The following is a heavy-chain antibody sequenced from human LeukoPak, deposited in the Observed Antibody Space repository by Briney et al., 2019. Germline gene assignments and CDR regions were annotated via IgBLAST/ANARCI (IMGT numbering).Heavy chain of an antibody. CDR3: ARARIMITFGGVTQFDY. CDR1: GDSVSSNSAA. CDR2: TYYRSKWYN. J-gene: IGHJ4*02. Sequence: SQTLSLTCAISGDSVSSNSAAWNCIRQSPSRGLEWLGRTYYRSKWYNDYAVSVKSRITINPDTSKNQFSLQLNSVTPEDTAVYYCARARIMITFGGVTQFDYWGQGTLVTVSS. D-gene: IGHD3-16*01. V-gene: IGHV6-1*01.